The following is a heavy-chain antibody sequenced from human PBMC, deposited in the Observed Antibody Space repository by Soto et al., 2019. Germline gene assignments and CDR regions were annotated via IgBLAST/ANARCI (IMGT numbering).Heavy chain of an antibody. CDR2: TYYRSKWYN. CDR3: ASGVGARWYYYSGMDV. D-gene: IGHD1-26*01. CDR1: GDSVSSNSAA. J-gene: IGHJ6*02. Sequence: QTLSLTCAISGDSVSSNSAAWNWIRQSPSRGLEWLGRTYYRSKWYNDYAVSVKSRITINPDTSKNQFSLQLNSVTPEDTAVYYCASGVGARWYYYSGMDVWGQGTTVTVSS. V-gene: IGHV6-1*01.